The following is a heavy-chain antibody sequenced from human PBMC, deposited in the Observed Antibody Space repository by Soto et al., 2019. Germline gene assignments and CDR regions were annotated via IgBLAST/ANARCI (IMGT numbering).Heavy chain of an antibody. J-gene: IGHJ5*02. V-gene: IGHV4-30-2*01. CDR1: GCSISSGGYS. Sequence: SETLSLTCAVSGCSISSGGYSWSWIRQPPGKGLEWIWYIYHSGSTYYNPSLKSRVTISVDRSKNQFSLKLSSVTAADTAVYYCARVPDRWGQGTLVTVSS. D-gene: IGHD2-2*01. CDR2: IYHSGST. CDR3: ARVPDR.